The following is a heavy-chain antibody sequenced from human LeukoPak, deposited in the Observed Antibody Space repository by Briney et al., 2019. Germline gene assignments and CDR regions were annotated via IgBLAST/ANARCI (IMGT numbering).Heavy chain of an antibody. J-gene: IGHJ6*02. CDR1: GGSISSYY. CDR3: ARWEGYGSGMDYYYCYGMDV. D-gene: IGHD3-10*01. CDR2: IYYSGST. Sequence: PSETLSLTCTVSGGSISSYYWSWIRQPPGKGLEWIGYIYYSGSTNYNPSLKSRVTISVDTSKNQFSLKLSSVTAADTAVYYCARWEGYGSGMDYYYCYGMDVWGQGTTVTVSS. V-gene: IGHV4-59*08.